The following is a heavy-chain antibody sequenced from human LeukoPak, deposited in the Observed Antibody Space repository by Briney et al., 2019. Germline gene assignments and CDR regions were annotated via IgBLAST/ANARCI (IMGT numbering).Heavy chain of an antibody. CDR3: ARVTTIFGVDMYYFDY. CDR2: VYSSGST. J-gene: IGHJ4*02. CDR1: GGSISSNY. V-gene: IGHV4-59*01. Sequence: PSETLSLTCTASGGSISSNYWTWVRQPPGKGLEWIGYVYSSGSTSYNPSLKSRVTISIDTSKHQFSLKLSSVTAADTAVYYCARVTTIFGVDMYYFDYWGQGALVTVSS. D-gene: IGHD3-3*01.